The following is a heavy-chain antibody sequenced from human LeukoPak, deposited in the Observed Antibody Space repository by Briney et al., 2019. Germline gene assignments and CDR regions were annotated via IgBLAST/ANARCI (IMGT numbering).Heavy chain of an antibody. CDR3: AKDSLRFLEWLGPNFDY. V-gene: IGHV3-48*01. Sequence: PGGSLRLSCAASGFTFSTYSMNWVRQAPGKGLEWVSYISSSSSTIYYADSVKGRFTISRDNAKNSLYLQMNSLRAEDTAVYYCAKDSLRFLEWLGPNFDYWGQGTLVTVSS. CDR1: GFTFSTYS. D-gene: IGHD3-3*01. J-gene: IGHJ4*02. CDR2: ISSSSSTI.